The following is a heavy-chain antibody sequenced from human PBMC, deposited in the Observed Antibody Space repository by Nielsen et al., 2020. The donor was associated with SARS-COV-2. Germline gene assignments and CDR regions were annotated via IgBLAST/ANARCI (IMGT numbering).Heavy chain of an antibody. Sequence: GESLKISSTGSGDSFTTYWIAWVRQTPGKGLEWMGIIYPGDSDTRYSPSFQGQVTFSADKSISTAYLHWTSLKASDTAMYFCVRAHYYATQGYAFDYWGQGTLLTVSS. V-gene: IGHV5-51*01. J-gene: IGHJ4*02. CDR1: GDSFTTYW. CDR3: VRAHYYATQGYAFDY. D-gene: IGHD3-10*01. CDR2: IYPGDSDT.